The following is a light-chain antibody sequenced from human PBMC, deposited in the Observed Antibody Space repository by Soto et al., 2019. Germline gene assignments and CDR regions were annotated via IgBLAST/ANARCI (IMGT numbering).Light chain of an antibody. J-gene: IGKJ1*01. CDR1: QSVLYSANNKNC. CDR2: WAS. V-gene: IGKV4-1*01. CDR3: QQYYSTPRT. Sequence: IVMTQSPDSLAVSLGGRATINCKSSQSVLYSANNKNCLAWYQQKPGQPPKLLLYWASTRESGVPDRFSGSGSGTDFTLTISSLQAEDVAVYYCQQYYSTPRTFGQGTKVEIK.